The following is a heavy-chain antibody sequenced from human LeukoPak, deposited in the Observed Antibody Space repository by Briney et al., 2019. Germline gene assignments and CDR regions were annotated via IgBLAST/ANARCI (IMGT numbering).Heavy chain of an antibody. D-gene: IGHD3-22*01. J-gene: IGHJ4*02. CDR1: GGTFSSYA. CDR2: IIPILGIA. Sequence: ASVKVSCKASGGTFSSYAISWVRQAPGQGLEWMGRIIPILGIANYAQKFQGRVTITADKSTSTAYMELSSLRSEDTAVYYCARDQDHYYDSSGYPYYFDYWGQGTLVTVSS. CDR3: ARDQDHYYDSSGYPYYFDY. V-gene: IGHV1-69*04.